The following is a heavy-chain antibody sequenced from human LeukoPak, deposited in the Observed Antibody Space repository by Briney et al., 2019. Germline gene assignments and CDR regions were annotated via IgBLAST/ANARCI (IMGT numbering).Heavy chain of an antibody. V-gene: IGHV3-20*04. CDR3: ARVTPGVTNDY. D-gene: IGHD4-17*01. Sequence: GGSLRLSCAASGFTFHDYAMNWVRHAPGKGMEWVSGINGNGGSTGYADSVKGRFAMSRDNAKNSLYLQMNSLRAEDTAMYYCARVTPGVTNDYWGQGTLVTVSS. J-gene: IGHJ4*02. CDR1: GFTFHDYA. CDR2: INGNGGST.